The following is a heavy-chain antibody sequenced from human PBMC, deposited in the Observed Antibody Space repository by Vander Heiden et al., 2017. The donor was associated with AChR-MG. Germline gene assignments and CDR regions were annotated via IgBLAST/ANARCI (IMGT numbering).Heavy chain of an antibody. J-gene: IGHJ4*02. CDR3: VISGYGSGSYFLWDFDY. CDR1: GFTFSSYA. Sequence: EVQLVESGGGLVQPGGSLRLSCSASGFTFSSYAMHWVRQAPGKGLEYVSAISSNGGSTYYADSVKGRFTISRDNSKNTLYLQMSSLRAEDTAVYYCVISGYGSGSYFLWDFDYWGQGTLVTVSS. D-gene: IGHD3-10*01. CDR2: ISSNGGST. V-gene: IGHV3-64D*06.